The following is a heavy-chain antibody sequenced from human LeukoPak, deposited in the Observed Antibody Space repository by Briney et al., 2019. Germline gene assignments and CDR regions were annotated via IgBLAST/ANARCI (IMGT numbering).Heavy chain of an antibody. CDR1: GGTFSSYA. D-gene: IGHD3-9*01. CDR2: IIPILGIA. Sequence: RASVKVSCKASGGTFSSYAISWVRQAPGQGLEWMGRIIPILGIANYAQKFQGSVTITADKSTSTAYMELSSLRSEDTAVYYCARHILTGYYAIDYWGQGTLVTVSS. CDR3: ARHILTGYYAIDY. J-gene: IGHJ4*02. V-gene: IGHV1-69*04.